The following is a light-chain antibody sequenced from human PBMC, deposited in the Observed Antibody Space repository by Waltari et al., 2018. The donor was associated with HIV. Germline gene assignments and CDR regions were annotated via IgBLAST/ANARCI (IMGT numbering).Light chain of an antibody. V-gene: IGKV1-39*01. CDR1: QSISSY. Sequence: DIQMTQSPSSLSASVGDRVTITCRASQSISSYLNWYQHKPGKAPKLLIYAASSLQSGVPSGFSGSGSGTDFTLTISSLQPEDFATYYCQQSYNTPPWTFGQGTKVAFK. J-gene: IGKJ1*01. CDR2: AAS. CDR3: QQSYNTPPWT.